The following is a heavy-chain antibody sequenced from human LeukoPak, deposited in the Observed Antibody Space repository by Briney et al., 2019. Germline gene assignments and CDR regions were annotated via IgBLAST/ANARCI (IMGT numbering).Heavy chain of an antibody. D-gene: IGHD1-26*01. J-gene: IGHJ4*02. CDR3: ARGGRVGASDY. CDR2: IKSDGSDK. V-gene: IGHV3-7*01. CDR1: GFTFSSFW. Sequence: GGSLRLSCAASGFTFSSFWMTWVRQAPGKGLEWVANIKSDGSDKFYVDSVKGRFTISRDNAKNSLYLQMNSLRVEDTAVYYCARGGRVGASDYWGQGTLVTVSS.